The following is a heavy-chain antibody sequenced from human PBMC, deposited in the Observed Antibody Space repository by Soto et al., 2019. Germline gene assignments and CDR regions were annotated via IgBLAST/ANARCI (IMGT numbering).Heavy chain of an antibody. CDR3: ARSYGFFYYYYMDV. CDR1: GGSISSSSYY. CDR2: IYYSGST. D-gene: IGHD3-3*01. V-gene: IGHV4-39*01. Sequence: SVTLSLTCTVAGGSISSSSYYWGWIRQPPGKGLEWIGSIYYSGSTYYNPSLKSRVTISVDTSKNQFSLKLSSVTAADTAVYYCARSYGFFYYYYMDVWGKGTTVTV. J-gene: IGHJ6*03.